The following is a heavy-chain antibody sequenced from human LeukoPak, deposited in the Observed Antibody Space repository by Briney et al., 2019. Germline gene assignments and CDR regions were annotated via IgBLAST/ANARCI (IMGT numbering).Heavy chain of an antibody. CDR1: GGSISSSTYY. V-gene: IGHV4-39*01. CDR3: VRGYSYDGLGYFDY. J-gene: IGHJ4*02. D-gene: IGHD5-18*01. CDR2: IYYSGNT. Sequence: SETLSLTCTVSGGSISSSTYYWGWIRQPPGKGLEWLGSIYYSGNTYHNPSLKSRVTISVDTSKNLFSLKLSSVTAADTAVYYCVRGYSYDGLGYFDYWGQGTLVTVSS.